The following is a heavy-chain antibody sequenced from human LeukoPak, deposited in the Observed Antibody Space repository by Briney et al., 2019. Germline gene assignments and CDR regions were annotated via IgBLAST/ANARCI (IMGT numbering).Heavy chain of an antibody. CDR3: ARDGSGSFYYYYYYMDV. CDR2: INSYNSI. V-gene: IGHV3-69-1*02. CDR1: GFTFNLYC. J-gene: IGHJ6*03. D-gene: IGHD3-10*01. Sequence: PGGSLRLSCAASGFTFNLYCMNWVRQAPGKGLEWVASINSYNSIYYADSVKGRFTISRDDAKDSLYLQMNSLRAEDTAVYYCARDGSGSFYYYYYYMDVWGKGTTVTISS.